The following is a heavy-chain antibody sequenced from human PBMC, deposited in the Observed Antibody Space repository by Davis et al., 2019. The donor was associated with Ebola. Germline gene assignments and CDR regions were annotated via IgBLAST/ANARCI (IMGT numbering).Heavy chain of an antibody. CDR2: ISKSNYE. Sequence: GGSLRLSCAASGFSFSDYSMSWVRQAPGKGLEWVSSISKSNYEYYADPMKGRFTISRDNAKNSLFLQMDSLRAGDTAVYYCAARHCTNGVCPFDYWGQGILVIVSS. CDR3: AARHCTNGVCPFDY. D-gene: IGHD2-8*01. J-gene: IGHJ4*02. V-gene: IGHV3-21*01. CDR1: GFSFSDYS.